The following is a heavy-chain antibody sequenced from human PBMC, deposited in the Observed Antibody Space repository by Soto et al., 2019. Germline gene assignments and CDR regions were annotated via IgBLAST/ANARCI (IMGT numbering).Heavy chain of an antibody. CDR3: AKDTYCRDRGGDYIFDD. V-gene: IGHV3-30*18. CDR1: GFTFSSYG. J-gene: IGHJ4*02. Sequence: VGSLTLSCSFSGFTFSSYGMHWARQAPGNGLEWVAHISYDGSNEHYVDSVKGRITISRDNSKNQLYLQMHSLRSQDTAVYYCAKDTYCRDRGGDYIFDDGGQGT. D-gene: IGHD3-22*01. CDR2: ISYDGSNE.